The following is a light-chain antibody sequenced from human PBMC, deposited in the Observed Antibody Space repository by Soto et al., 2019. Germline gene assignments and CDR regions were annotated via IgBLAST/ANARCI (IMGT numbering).Light chain of an antibody. CDR1: QSLLDSDDGNTY. J-gene: IGKJ2*01. V-gene: IGKV2-40*01. Sequence: DIVMTQTPLSLPVTPGEPASISCRSSQSLLDSDDGNTYLGWYLQKPGQSPSPLIYTLFYRASGVQDRFRCSGTGTDFTLKISRVEAEDVGVYYCMQRIEFPYTFGPGTKLEIK. CDR2: TLF. CDR3: MQRIEFPYT.